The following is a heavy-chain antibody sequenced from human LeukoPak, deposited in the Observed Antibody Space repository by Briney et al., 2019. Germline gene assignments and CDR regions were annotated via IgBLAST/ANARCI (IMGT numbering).Heavy chain of an antibody. V-gene: IGHV1-8*01. D-gene: IGHD4-17*01. CDR3: ARGNYGDGLHY. Sequence: GASVKVSCKASGYTFTSYYIHWVRQATGPGLEWMGWLNPYSGKKGYEQKFQGRVTMTSNTSKSPVYMELRSLSSGDNGVYLCARGNYGDGLHYWGQGTLVTVSS. CDR1: GYTFTSYY. CDR2: LNPYSGKK. J-gene: IGHJ4*02.